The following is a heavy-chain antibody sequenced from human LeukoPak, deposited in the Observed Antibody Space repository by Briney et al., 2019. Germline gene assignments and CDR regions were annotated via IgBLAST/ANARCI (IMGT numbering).Heavy chain of an antibody. D-gene: IGHD3-3*01. CDR2: ISSDGSKK. CDR1: GFTFIGYA. V-gene: IGHV3-30-3*01. CDR3: ARDTVDNRSAYYYQY. Sequence: PGGSLRLSCAASGFTFIGYAMHWVRHAPGKGLEWVAVISSDGSKKYYADSVKGRFTLSRDNSKNTLYLQMNSLRAEDTAVYYCARDTVDNRSAYYYQYWGQGTLVTVSS. J-gene: IGHJ1*01.